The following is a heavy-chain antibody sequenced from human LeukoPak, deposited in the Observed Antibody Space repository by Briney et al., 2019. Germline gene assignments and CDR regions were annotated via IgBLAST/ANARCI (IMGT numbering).Heavy chain of an antibody. CDR2: MYPGDSDT. CDR3: AASTYGSGSYVAFDS. V-gene: IGHV5-51*01. J-gene: IGHJ4*02. Sequence: GESLKISCKGSGYSFTNYWIGWVRQMPGKGLGWMGIMYPGDSDTRYSPSFQGQITISADKSISTTYLQWSSLKASDAAVYNCAASTYGSGSYVAFDSWGQGTLVSVSS. D-gene: IGHD3-10*01. CDR1: GYSFTNYW.